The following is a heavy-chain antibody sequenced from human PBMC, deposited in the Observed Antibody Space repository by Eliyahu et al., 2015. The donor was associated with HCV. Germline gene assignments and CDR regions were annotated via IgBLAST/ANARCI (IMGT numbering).Heavy chain of an antibody. J-gene: IGHJ2*01. CDR3: ARTPSFLTGYYYWYFDL. D-gene: IGHD3-9*01. CDR1: GYTFTGYY. Sequence: QVQLVQSGAEVKKPGASVKVSCKASGYTFTGYYMHWVRQAPGQGLEWMGRINPNSGGTNYAQKFQGRVTMTRDTSISTAYMELSRLRSDDTAVYYCARTPSFLTGYYYWYFDLWGRGTLVTVSS. V-gene: IGHV1-2*06. CDR2: INPNSGGT.